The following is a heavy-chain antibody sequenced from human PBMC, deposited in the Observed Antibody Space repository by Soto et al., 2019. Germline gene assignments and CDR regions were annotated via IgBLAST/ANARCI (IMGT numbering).Heavy chain of an antibody. J-gene: IGHJ5*02. CDR3: TTDLWRIAVVVGSTWYFNP. CDR1: GFTFGDYA. Sequence: PGGSLRLSCTASGFTFGDYAMSWFRQAPGKGLEWVGFIRSKAYGGTTGYAASVKDRFTISRDDSKSIAYLQMNSLKTEDTAVYYCTTDLWRIAVVVGSTWYFNPWGQGTPVTVSS. CDR2: IRSKAYGGTT. D-gene: IGHD2-15*01. V-gene: IGHV3-49*03.